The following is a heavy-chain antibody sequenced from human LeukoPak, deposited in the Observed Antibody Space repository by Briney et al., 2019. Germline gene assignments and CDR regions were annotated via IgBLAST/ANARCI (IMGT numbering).Heavy chain of an antibody. CDR2: MSSGGGYT. J-gene: IGHJ4*02. CDR1: GFTFSSYA. D-gene: IGHD2-2*01. CDR3: ANGNSNSPKDY. Sequence: GGSLRLSCAASGFTFSSYAMNWVRQAPGKGLEWVSGMSSGGGYTYYADSVKGRFTMSRDNSKSTLYLQMNRLRAEDTAVYYCANGNSNSPKDYWGQGTLVTVAS. V-gene: IGHV3-23*01.